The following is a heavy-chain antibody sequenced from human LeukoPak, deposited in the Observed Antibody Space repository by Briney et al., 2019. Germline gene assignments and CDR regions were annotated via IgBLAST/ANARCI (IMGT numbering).Heavy chain of an antibody. CDR2: MHGSGSP. CDR1: GGSISSYY. J-gene: IGHJ3*01. V-gene: IGHV4-59*01. CDR3: ARDLSVNAFDL. D-gene: IGHD2/OR15-2a*01. Sequence: SETLSLTCTVSGGSISSYYWSWIRQPPGKGLEWIAYMHGSGSPNYNPSLASRLTLSVDATENLLSLKLTSVTAADTAVYFCARDLSVNAFDLWGQGTLVTVSS.